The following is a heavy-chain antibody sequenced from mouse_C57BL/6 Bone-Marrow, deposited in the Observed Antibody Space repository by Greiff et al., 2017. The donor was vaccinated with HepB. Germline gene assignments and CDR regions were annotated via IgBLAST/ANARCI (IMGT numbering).Heavy chain of an antibody. J-gene: IGHJ2*01. D-gene: IGHD2-3*01. Sequence: LQESGAELVRPGASVKMSCKASGYTFTSYNMHWVKQTPRQGLEWIGAIYPGNGDTSYNQKFKGKATLTVDKSSSTAYMQLSSLTSEDSAFYFCARKVYDGYYYFDYWGQGTTLTVSS. V-gene: IGHV1-12*01. CDR2: IYPGNGDT. CDR1: GYTFTSYN. CDR3: ARKVYDGYYYFDY.